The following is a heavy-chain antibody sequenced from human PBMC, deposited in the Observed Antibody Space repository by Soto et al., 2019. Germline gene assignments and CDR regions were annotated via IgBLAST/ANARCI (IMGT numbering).Heavy chain of an antibody. CDR2: IYYSGST. CDR1: GGSISSGGYY. J-gene: IGHJ6*02. CDR3: ARANQLLTNVYGMDV. V-gene: IGHV4-31*03. Sequence: TLSLTCTVSGGSISSGGYYWSWIRQHPGKGLEWIGYIYYSGSTYYNPSLKSRVTISVDTSKNQFSLKLSSVTAADTAVYYCARANQLLTNVYGMDVWGQGTTVTVSS. D-gene: IGHD2-2*01.